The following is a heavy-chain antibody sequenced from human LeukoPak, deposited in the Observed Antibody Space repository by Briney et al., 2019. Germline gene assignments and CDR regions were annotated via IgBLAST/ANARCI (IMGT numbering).Heavy chain of an antibody. J-gene: IGHJ4*02. Sequence: SETLSLTCAVYNGSFSGYYWTWIRQPPGKGLEWIGEIKHSGRTTYTPSFKSRVSISVDPSKNQFSLKLSSVTAADTAMYYCAREARGLFYWGQGTLVTVSS. V-gene: IGHV4-34*01. CDR2: IKHSGRT. CDR1: NGSFSGYY. CDR3: AREARGLFY. D-gene: IGHD3/OR15-3a*01.